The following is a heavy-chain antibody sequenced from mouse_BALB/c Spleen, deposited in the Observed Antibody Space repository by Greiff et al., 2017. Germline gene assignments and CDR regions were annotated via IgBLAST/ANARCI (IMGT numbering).Heavy chain of an antibody. CDR1: GYSITSDYA. CDR2: ISYSGST. J-gene: IGHJ2*01. V-gene: IGHV3-2*02. Sequence: VQLQQSGPGLVKPSQSLSLTCTVTGYSITSDYAWNWIRQFPGNKLEWMGYISYSGSTSYNPSLKSRISITRDTSKNQFFLQLNSVTTEDTATYYCARRDLGRKYFDYWGQGTTLTVSS. D-gene: IGHD4-1*01. CDR3: ARRDLGRKYFDY.